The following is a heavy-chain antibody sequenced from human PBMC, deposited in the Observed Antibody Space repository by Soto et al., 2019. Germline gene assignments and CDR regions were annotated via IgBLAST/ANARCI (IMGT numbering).Heavy chain of an antibody. J-gene: IGHJ4*02. Sequence: PSETLSLTCTVSGGSISGYYWSWIRQPPGKGLEWIGYMYNTGSTVYNPSFKSRVTISVDTSKNQFSLKLSSVTAADTAVYYCARWVEVSLDYFDSWGQGTPVTVSS. CDR2: MYNTGST. V-gene: IGHV4-59*08. CDR3: ARWVEVSLDYFDS. D-gene: IGHD2-15*01. CDR1: GGSISGYY.